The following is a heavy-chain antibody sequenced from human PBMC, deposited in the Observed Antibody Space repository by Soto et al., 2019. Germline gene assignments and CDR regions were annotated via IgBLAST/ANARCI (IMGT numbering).Heavy chain of an antibody. J-gene: IGHJ4*02. CDR2: ISYDGSNK. CDR1: GFTFSSYG. D-gene: IGHD3-22*01. CDR3: AKDAPYYYDSSGYYGPFDY. Sequence: GCSLRLSCAASGFTFSSYGIHWVRQAPGKGLEWVALISYDGSNKYYADSVKGRFTISRDNSKNTLYLQMNSLRAEDTAMYYCAKDAPYYYDSSGYYGPFDYWGQGTLVTGSS. V-gene: IGHV3-30*18.